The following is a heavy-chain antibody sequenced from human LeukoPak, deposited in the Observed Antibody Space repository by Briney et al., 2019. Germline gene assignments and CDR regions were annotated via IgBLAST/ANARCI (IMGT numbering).Heavy chain of an antibody. CDR1: GFTFGSYS. CDR2: ISSSSDYI. J-gene: IGHJ4*02. CDR3: ARAWGFGGYDLYGDSQGY. D-gene: IGHD4-17*01. V-gene: IGHV3-21*01. Sequence: KAGGSLRLSCAASGFTFGSYSLNWVRQAPGKGLEWVSSISSSSDYIYYADSVKGRFTTSRDNAKNSLYLQMNSLRAEDTAVYYCARAWGFGGYDLYGDSQGYWGQGTLVTVSS.